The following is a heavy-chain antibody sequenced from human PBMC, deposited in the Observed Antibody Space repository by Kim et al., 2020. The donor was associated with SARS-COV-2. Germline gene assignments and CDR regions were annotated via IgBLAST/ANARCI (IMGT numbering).Heavy chain of an antibody. CDR2: SGGDGDP. Sequence: SGGDGDPYYADSVKGRFIVSRDNSKFTVLLEMNNLRSEDTAVYFCANVLSWGQGTLVTVS. CDR3: ANVLS. J-gene: IGHJ4*02. D-gene: IGHD2-8*01. V-gene: IGHV3-23*01.